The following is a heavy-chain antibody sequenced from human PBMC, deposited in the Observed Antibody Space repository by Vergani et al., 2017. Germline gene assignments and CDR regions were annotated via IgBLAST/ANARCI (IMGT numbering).Heavy chain of an antibody. CDR3: ARDHRDYNNYPGTFDI. CDR1: GFSFIDHY. D-gene: IGHD5-24*01. CDR2: ISNSGNTI. Sequence: QVQLVESGGGLVKPGGSLRLSCAAPGFSFIDHYMTWLRQAPGKGLEWVSYISNSGNTIAYADSVKGRFSISRDNAKSSLFLQMDSLRAEDTAVYYCARDHRDYNNYPGTFDIWGQGSMVTVSS. V-gene: IGHV3-11*01. J-gene: IGHJ3*02.